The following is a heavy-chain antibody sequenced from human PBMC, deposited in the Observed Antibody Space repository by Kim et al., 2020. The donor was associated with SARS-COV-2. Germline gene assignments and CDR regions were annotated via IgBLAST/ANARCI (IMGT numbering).Heavy chain of an antibody. V-gene: IGHV1-69*13. D-gene: IGHD5-12*01. CDR3: LIAREWLRHSYYFDY. Sequence: SVKVSCKASGDTFSSYAISWVRQAPGQGLEWMGGIIPIFGTANYAQKFQGRVTITADESTSTAYMELSSLRSEDTAVYYCLIAREWLRHSYYFDYWGQGTLGTVSA. J-gene: IGHJ4*02. CDR1: GDTFSSYA. CDR2: IIPIFGTA.